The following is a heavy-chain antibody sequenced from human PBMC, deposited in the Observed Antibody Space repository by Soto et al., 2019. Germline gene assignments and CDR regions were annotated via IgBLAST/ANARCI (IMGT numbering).Heavy chain of an antibody. CDR1: GFPLTTSGVG. D-gene: IGHD2-8*01. V-gene: IGHV2-5*01. J-gene: IGHJ4*02. Sequence: QITLREAGPTLGKPTETLTLTCTFSGFPLTTSGVGVAWIRQPPGKALEWLAVTHWNDDNHYSPSLKSRLTITKDTAKNQVVLTMTTMDPVDTATYYWAHRRVGNGLDYWGQGTLVTVSS. CDR3: AHRRVGNGLDY. CDR2: THWNDDN.